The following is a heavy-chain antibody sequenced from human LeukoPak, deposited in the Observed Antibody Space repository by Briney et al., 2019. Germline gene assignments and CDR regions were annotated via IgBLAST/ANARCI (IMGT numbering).Heavy chain of an antibody. J-gene: IGHJ4*02. CDR1: GYSISSGYY. V-gene: IGHV4-38-2*02. CDR2: IYHSGST. D-gene: IGHD4-17*01. CDR3: ARTDYGDPILY. Sequence: SETLSLTCTVSGYSISSGYYWGWIRQPPGKGLEWIGSIYHSGSTYYNPSLKSRVTISVDTSKNQFSLKLSSVTAADTAVYYCARTDYGDPILYWGQGTLVTVSS.